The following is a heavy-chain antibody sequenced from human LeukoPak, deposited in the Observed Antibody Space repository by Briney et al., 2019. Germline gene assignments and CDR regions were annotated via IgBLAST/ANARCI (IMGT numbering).Heavy chain of an antibody. CDR1: GFTVTNNY. J-gene: IGHJ4*02. CDR3: ARDLGADGNFDY. Sequence: GGSLRLSCVASGFTVTNNYMSWVRQAPGKGLEWVSYISTSSSYTKYADSVKGRFTVSRDNAKNSLYLQMNSLRAEDTAVYYCARDLGADGNFDYWGQGTLVTVSS. V-gene: IGHV3-11*05. CDR2: ISTSSSYT. D-gene: IGHD1-14*01.